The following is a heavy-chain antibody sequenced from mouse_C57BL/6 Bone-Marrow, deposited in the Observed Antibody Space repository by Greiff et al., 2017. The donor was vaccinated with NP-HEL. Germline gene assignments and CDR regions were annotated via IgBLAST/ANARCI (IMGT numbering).Heavy chain of an antibody. CDR3: ARRFYDGYYRDFDV. CDR1: GFSLSTSGMG. CDR2: IYWDDDK. Sequence: VKLMESGPGILQSSQTLSLTCSFSGFSLSTSGMGVSWIRQPSGKCLEWLAHIYWDDDKRYNPSLKSRLTISKDTSRNQVFLKITSVDTADTATYYCARRFYDGYYRDFDVWGTGTTVTVSS. V-gene: IGHV8-12*01. J-gene: IGHJ1*03. D-gene: IGHD2-3*01.